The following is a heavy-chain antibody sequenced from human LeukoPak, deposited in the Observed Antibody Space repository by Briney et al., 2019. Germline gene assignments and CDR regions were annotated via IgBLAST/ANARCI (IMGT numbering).Heavy chain of an antibody. J-gene: IGHJ4*02. D-gene: IGHD6-13*01. CDR3: ASEASSSLNYFDY. CDR2: INTNTGNP. Sequence: ASVKVSCKPSGYTFTTYAISWVRQAPGQGLEWMGWINTNTGNPTYAQGFTGRFVFSLDTSVSTAYLQISSLKAEDTAVYYCASEASSSLNYFDYWGQGTLVTVSS. V-gene: IGHV7-4-1*02. CDR1: GYTFTTYA.